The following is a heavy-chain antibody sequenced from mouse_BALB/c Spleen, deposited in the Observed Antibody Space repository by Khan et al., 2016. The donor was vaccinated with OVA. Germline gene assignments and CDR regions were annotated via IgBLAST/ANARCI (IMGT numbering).Heavy chain of an antibody. Sequence: EVQLQQSGPELVKPGASVKMSCKASGYTFTSYFMHWVKQKPGLGLEWIGFIYPFNDDTKYNEKFKGKATLHSDKSSSTAYMALSSLTSEDSAVYYGATVGNYYWSVAYWGQGTLVTVSA. CDR1: GYTFTSYF. D-gene: IGHD1-1*01. V-gene: IGHV1S136*01. J-gene: IGHJ3*01. CDR2: IYPFNDDT. CDR3: ATVGNYYWSVAY.